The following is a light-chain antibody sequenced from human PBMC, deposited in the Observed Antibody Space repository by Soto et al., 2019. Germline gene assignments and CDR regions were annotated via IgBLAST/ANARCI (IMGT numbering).Light chain of an antibody. CDR2: DNN. CDR1: SSNIGNNY. V-gene: IGLV1-51*01. Sequence: QSVLTQPPSVSAAPGQKVTISCSGSSSNIGNNYVSWYQHLPRTAPKLLIYDNNKRPSGIPDRFSGSKSGTSATLGITGLQTGDEADYYCGTWDSSLSAWVFGGGTKLTVL. J-gene: IGLJ3*02. CDR3: GTWDSSLSAWV.